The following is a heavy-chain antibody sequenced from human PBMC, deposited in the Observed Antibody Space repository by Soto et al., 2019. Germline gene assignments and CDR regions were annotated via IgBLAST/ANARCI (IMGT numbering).Heavy chain of an antibody. CDR2: IYTSGST. CDR3: ARDHEAGNLDY. Sequence: SETLSLTCTVSGGSISSYYWSWIRQPAGKGLEWIGRIYTSGSTNYNPSLKSRVTMSVDTSKNQFSLKLSALTAADTAVYYCARDHEAGNLDYWGQGTLVTVSS. V-gene: IGHV4-4*07. J-gene: IGHJ4*02. CDR1: GGSISSYY. D-gene: IGHD6-13*01.